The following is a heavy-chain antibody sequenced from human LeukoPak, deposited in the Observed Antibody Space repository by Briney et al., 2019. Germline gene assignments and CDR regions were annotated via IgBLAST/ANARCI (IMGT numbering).Heavy chain of an antibody. CDR1: GFTFSSYW. J-gene: IGHJ4*02. V-gene: IGHV3-7*01. CDR2: IKQVGSDK. CDR3: GRAQEVDY. Sequence: WGSLRLSCAASGFTFSSYWMSWVRQAPGKGLEWVANIKQVGSDKYYVDSVKGRFTISRDNAKNSLYLQMKTLRVEDTAVYYCGRAQEVDYWGQGTLVTVSS.